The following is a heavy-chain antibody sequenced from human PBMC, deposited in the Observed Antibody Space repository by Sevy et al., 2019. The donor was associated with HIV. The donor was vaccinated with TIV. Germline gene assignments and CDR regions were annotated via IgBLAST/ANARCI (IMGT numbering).Heavy chain of an antibody. Sequence: SETLSLTCTVSGGSISSYYWSWIRQPPGKGLEWIGYIYYSGSTNYNPSLKSRVTISVDTSKNQFSLKLSSVTAADTAVYYCARVQLGEGNCFDPWGQGTLVTVSS. D-gene: IGHD6-6*01. CDR3: ARVQLGEGNCFDP. CDR1: GGSISSYY. V-gene: IGHV4-59*01. J-gene: IGHJ5*02. CDR2: IYYSGST.